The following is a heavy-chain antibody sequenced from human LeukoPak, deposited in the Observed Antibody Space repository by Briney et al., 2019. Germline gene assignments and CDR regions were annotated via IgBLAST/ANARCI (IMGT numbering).Heavy chain of an antibody. Sequence: ALVKVSCKASGYTFTGYYMHWVRQAPGQGLEWMGWINPSSGGTNYAQKFQGRVTMTRDTSISTAYMELSRLRSDDTAVYYCARDVGEYCSSVSCYASDYWGQGTLVTVSS. V-gene: IGHV1-2*02. D-gene: IGHD2-2*01. CDR1: GYTFTGYY. CDR2: INPSSGGT. J-gene: IGHJ4*02. CDR3: ARDVGEYCSSVSCYASDY.